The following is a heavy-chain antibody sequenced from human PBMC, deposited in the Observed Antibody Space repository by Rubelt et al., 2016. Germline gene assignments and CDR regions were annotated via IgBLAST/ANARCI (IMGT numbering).Heavy chain of an antibody. CDR2: ISYDGSNK. CDR1: GFTFSSYA. D-gene: IGHD3-16*01. J-gene: IGHJ4*02. V-gene: IGHV3-30*04. Sequence: QVQLVESGGGVVQPGRSLRLSCAASGFTFSSYAMHWVRQAPGKGLEWVAVISYDGSNKYYADSVKCRSTISRDNSKNTLYLQMNSLRAEETAAYYCASEITPADLDWGQGTLVTVSS. CDR3: ASEITPADLD.